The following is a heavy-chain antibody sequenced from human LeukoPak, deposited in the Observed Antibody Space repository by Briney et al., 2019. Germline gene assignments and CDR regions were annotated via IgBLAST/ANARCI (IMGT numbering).Heavy chain of an antibody. Sequence: GASVKVSCKASGYSFTTYGISWVRQAPGQGLEWMGWISANNDNTDNVQKLQGRVTMTTDTSTSTAYMELRSLRSDDTAVYYCATHSPEWRYSGYYNYYYIDVWGKGTTVTVSS. CDR3: ATHSPEWRYSGYYNYYYIDV. J-gene: IGHJ6*03. CDR2: ISANNDNT. V-gene: IGHV1-18*01. D-gene: IGHD5-12*01. CDR1: GYSFTTYG.